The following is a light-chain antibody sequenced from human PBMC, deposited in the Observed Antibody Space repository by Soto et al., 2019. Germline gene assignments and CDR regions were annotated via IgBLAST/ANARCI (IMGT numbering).Light chain of an antibody. CDR1: SSDIGAYNY. J-gene: IGLJ2*01. V-gene: IGLV2-14*01. CDR2: EVS. CDR3: SSYTRSRTLI. Sequence: QSALTQPASVSGSPGQSITISCTGTSSDIGAYNYVSWFQQHPAKAPKLMIYEVSNRPSGVSNRFSGSKSGNTASLTISGLQAEDEADYYCSSYTRSRTLIFGGGTKLTVL.